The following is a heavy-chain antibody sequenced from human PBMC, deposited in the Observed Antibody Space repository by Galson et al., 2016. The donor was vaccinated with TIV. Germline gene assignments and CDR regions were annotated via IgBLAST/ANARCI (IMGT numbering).Heavy chain of an antibody. CDR1: GFSFEDYA. V-gene: IGHV3-9*01. Sequence: SLRLSCAASGFSFEDYAMHWVRQAPGKGLEWVSSISWKSDSVHYADSVKGRFTISRDNAKNSLYLQMYSLRVEDTAFYFCAKVVWSGYYVYYFDHWGQGTLVTVSP. D-gene: IGHD3-3*01. CDR2: ISWKSDSV. J-gene: IGHJ4*02. CDR3: AKVVWSGYYVYYFDH.